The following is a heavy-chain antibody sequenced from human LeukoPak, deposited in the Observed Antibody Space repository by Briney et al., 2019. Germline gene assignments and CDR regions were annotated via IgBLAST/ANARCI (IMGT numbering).Heavy chain of an antibody. CDR3: AMQSQGYCVGTSCHPWFDP. Sequence: PSETLSLTCTVSGGSINSYYWNWIRQPPGKGLEWIGYIFYSGITNYNPSLRSRVAISLDTSKTQFSLKLSSVTAADTAVYYWAMQSQGYCVGTSCHPWFDPWGQGTLVTVSS. CDR2: IFYSGIT. CDR1: GGSINSYY. D-gene: IGHD2-15*01. J-gene: IGHJ5*02. V-gene: IGHV4-59*01.